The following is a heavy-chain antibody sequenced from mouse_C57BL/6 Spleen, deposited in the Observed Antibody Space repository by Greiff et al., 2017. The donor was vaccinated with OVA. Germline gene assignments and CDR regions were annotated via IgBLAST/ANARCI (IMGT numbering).Heavy chain of an antibody. V-gene: IGHV1-69*01. CDR1: GYTFTSYW. D-gene: IGHD1-1*01. J-gene: IGHJ1*03. CDR2: IDPYDSST. Sequence: VQLQQPGAELVMPGASVKMSCKASGYTFTSYWMHWVKQRPGQGLEWIGEIDPYDSSTNNNKNVKGKATVTIDKSSSTAYMQLSSLTSEDAAVYYCARRITTVVHWYFDVWGTGTTVTVSS. CDR3: ARRITTVVHWYFDV.